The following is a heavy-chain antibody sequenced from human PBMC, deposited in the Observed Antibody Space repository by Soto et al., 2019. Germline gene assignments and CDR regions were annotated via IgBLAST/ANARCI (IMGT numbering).Heavy chain of an antibody. Sequence: SETLSLTCAVYGGSFSGYYWSWIRHPPGKGLEWIGEINHSGSTNYNPSLKCRVTISVDTSKIQFSLKLSSVTAADTAVYYCARAGAAAGPNWFDPWGQGTLVTVSS. D-gene: IGHD6-13*01. CDR3: ARAGAAAGPNWFDP. V-gene: IGHV4-34*01. CDR1: GGSFSGYY. CDR2: INHSGST. J-gene: IGHJ5*02.